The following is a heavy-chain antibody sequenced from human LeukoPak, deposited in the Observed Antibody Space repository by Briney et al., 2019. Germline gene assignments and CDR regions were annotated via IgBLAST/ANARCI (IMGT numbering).Heavy chain of an antibody. CDR2: ISSSSSTI. J-gene: IGHJ4*02. V-gene: IGHV3-48*02. CDR3: VRDLVSIRGTFDY. Sequence: PGGSLRLSCAAPGFTFSDDAMNWVRQAPGKGLEWVSYISSSSSTIFYADSVKGRFTISRDNAKNSLFLEMNSLRDEGTAVYYWVRDLVSIRGTFDYWGQGTLVTVSS. CDR1: GFTFSDDA. D-gene: IGHD1-7*01.